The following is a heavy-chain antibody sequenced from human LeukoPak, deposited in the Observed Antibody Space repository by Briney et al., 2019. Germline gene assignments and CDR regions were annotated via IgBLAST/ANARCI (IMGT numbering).Heavy chain of an antibody. D-gene: IGHD2-2*01. CDR2: ISGSGGST. Sequence: PGGSLRLSCAASGFTFSSYAMSWVRQAPGQGLEWISAISGSGGSTFYADSVKGRFTISRDNTKNTLFLQMNSLRAEDTAVYYCARSLGYCSSTSCHGYYFDYWGQGTLVTVSS. V-gene: IGHV3-23*01. J-gene: IGHJ4*02. CDR1: GFTFSSYA. CDR3: ARSLGYCSSTSCHGYYFDY.